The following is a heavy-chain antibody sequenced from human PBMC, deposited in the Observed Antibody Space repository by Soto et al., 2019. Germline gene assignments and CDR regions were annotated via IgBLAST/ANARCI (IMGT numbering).Heavy chain of an antibody. Sequence: QVQLVQSGAEVKNPGASVKVSCKASGYTFTRYGIGWARQHPGQGLEWMGWINTYNGNTNYAQNVQGRVTLTTDTSTSTAYMELRSLRSNDTAIYYCAMVDVYVTPSPQDVWGQGTTVIVSS. CDR2: INTYNGNT. V-gene: IGHV1-18*01. CDR3: AMVDVYVTPSPQDV. CDR1: GYTFTRYG. J-gene: IGHJ6*02. D-gene: IGHD3-16*01.